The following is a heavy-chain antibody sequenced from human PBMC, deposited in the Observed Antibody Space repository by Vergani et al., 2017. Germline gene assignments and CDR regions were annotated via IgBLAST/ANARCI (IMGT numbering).Heavy chain of an antibody. V-gene: IGHV1-46*01. J-gene: IGHJ4*02. CDR1: GYTFTSYY. Sequence: QVQLVQSGAEVKKPGASVKVSCKASGYTFTSYYMHWVRQAPGQGLEWMGIINPSGGSTSYAQKFQGRVTMTRDTSTSTVDMELSSLRSEDTAVYYCARDGAPNYYDSSGYHFDYWGQGTLVTVSS. CDR2: INPSGGST. D-gene: IGHD3-22*01. CDR3: ARDGAPNYYDSSGYHFDY.